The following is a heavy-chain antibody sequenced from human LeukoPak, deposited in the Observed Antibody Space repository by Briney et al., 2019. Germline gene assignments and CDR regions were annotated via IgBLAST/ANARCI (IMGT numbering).Heavy chain of an antibody. CDR1: GYTFTSYG. Sequence: ASVKVSCKASGYTFTSYGISWVRQAPGQGLEWMGWISAYNGNTNYAQKLQGRVTMTTDTSTSTAYMELRSLRSDDTAVYYCARFGTTQWLGGSIDYWGQGTLVTVPS. V-gene: IGHV1-18*04. J-gene: IGHJ4*02. D-gene: IGHD6-19*01. CDR3: ARFGTTQWLGGSIDY. CDR2: ISAYNGNT.